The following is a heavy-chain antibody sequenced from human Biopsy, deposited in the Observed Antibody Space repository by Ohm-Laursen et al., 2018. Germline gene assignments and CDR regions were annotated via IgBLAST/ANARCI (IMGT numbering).Heavy chain of an antibody. D-gene: IGHD2/OR15-2a*01. CDR1: GGSISSDY. CDR3: ARATNSTGWPYYYFYGMDV. V-gene: IGHV4-59*07. J-gene: IGHJ6*02. Sequence: SDTLSLTCTVSGGSISSDYWSWIRQTPGKGLEWIGYIYYSGSTNCNPSLKSRVTISVDTSKNQFSLRLNSVTAADTAVYYCARATNSTGWPYYYFYGMDVWGQGTTVTVSS. CDR2: IYYSGST.